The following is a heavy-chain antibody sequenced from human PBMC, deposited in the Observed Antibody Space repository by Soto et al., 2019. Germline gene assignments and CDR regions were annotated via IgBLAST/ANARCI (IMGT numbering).Heavy chain of an antibody. D-gene: IGHD7-27*01. V-gene: IGHV4-59*08. Sequence: SETLSLTCTVSCGSISSYYWRWIRQPPGKGLEWIGYIYYSGSTNYNPSLKSRVTISVDTSKNQFSLKLSSVTAADTAVYYFARLGSNWGWAVSFDLWGQGTMVTVSS. J-gene: IGHJ3*01. CDR3: ARLGSNWGWAVSFDL. CDR2: IYYSGST. CDR1: CGSISSYY.